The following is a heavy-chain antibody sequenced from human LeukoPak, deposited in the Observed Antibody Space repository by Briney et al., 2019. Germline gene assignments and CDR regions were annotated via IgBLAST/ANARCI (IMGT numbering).Heavy chain of an antibody. D-gene: IGHD6-19*01. CDR2: ISSSSYI. Sequence: PGGSLRLSCAASGFTFNSYGMNWVRQAPGKGLEWVSSISSSSYIYYADSVKDRFTISSDNAKNSLYLQMNCLRAERTAVYYCARVNEAVAGTDYWGQGTLVTASS. J-gene: IGHJ4*02. CDR1: GFTFNSYG. CDR3: ARVNEAVAGTDY. V-gene: IGHV3-21*01.